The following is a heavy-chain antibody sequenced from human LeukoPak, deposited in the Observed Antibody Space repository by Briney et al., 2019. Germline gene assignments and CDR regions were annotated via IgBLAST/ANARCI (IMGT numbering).Heavy chain of an antibody. D-gene: IGHD1-26*01. Sequence: GGSLRVSCAASGFTFSSYGMHWVRQAPGNGLEWVAVIWYDGSNKYYADSVKGRFTISRDNSKNTLYLQMNSLRAEDTAVYYCARVSGSQRAYYGMDVWGQGTTVTVSS. J-gene: IGHJ6*02. CDR1: GFTFSSYG. CDR3: ARVSGSQRAYYGMDV. V-gene: IGHV3-33*01. CDR2: IWYDGSNK.